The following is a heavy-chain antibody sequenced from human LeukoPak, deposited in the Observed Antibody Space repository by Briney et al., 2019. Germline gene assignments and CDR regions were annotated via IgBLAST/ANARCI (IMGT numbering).Heavy chain of an antibody. D-gene: IGHD3-10*01. J-gene: IGHJ4*02. CDR2: ISDSGGNT. Sequence: GGSLRLSCAASGFIFSNYDMSWVRQAPGKGLEWVSGISDSGGNTDSADSVKRRFTVSRHNYKGKVYLQTESLRAEDTAVYYCVARAGGFRHFDYWGQGTLVTVS. CDR3: VARAGGFRHFDY. V-gene: IGHV3-23*01. CDR1: GFIFSNYD.